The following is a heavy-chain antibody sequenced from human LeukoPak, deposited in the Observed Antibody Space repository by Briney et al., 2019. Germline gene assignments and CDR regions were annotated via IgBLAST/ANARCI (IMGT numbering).Heavy chain of an antibody. Sequence: PSETLSLTCAVYGGSFSGYYWSWIRQPPGKGLEWTGEINHSGSTNYNPSLKSRVTISVDTSKNQFSLKLSSVTAADTAVYYCARAPSYYYGSGSYYKPFDPWGQGTLVTVSS. J-gene: IGHJ5*02. CDR3: ARAPSYYYGSGSYYKPFDP. D-gene: IGHD3-10*01. V-gene: IGHV4-34*01. CDR2: INHSGST. CDR1: GGSFSGYY.